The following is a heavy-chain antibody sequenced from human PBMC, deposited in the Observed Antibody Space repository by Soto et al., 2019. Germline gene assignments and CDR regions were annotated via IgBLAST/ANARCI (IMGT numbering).Heavy chain of an antibody. CDR3: ARGAPYCSSTSCYVYYYYYGMDV. CDR2: IIPIFGTA. J-gene: IGHJ6*02. Sequence: ASVKVSCKASGGTFSSYAISWVRQAPGQGLEWMGGIIPIFGTANYAQKFQGRVTITADESTSTAYMELSSLRSEDTAVYYCARGAPYCSSTSCYVYYYYYGMDVWGQGTTVTVS. V-gene: IGHV1-69*13. CDR1: GGTFSSYA. D-gene: IGHD2-2*01.